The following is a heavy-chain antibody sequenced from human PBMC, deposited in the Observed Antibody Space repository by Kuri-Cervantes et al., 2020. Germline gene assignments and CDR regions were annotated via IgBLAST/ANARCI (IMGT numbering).Heavy chain of an antibody. V-gene: IGHV3-53*01. Sequence: GGSLRLSCAASGFTVSSDYMSWVRQAPKKGLEWVSVIYSGGNTYYADSVKGRFTISRDNSKNTLYLQMNSLRAEDTAVYYCAREAGTAMAHDAFDIWGQGTMVTVSS. CDR3: AREAGTAMAHDAFDI. J-gene: IGHJ3*02. D-gene: IGHD5-18*01. CDR1: GFTVSSDY. CDR2: IYSGGNT.